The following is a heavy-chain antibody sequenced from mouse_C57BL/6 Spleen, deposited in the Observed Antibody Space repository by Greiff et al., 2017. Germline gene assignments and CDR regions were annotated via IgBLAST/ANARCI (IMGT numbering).Heavy chain of an antibody. CDR3: ARSYGDY. CDR1: GYAFSSSW. V-gene: IGHV1-82*01. D-gene: IGHD1-1*01. Sequence: QVQLKESGPELVKPGASVKISCKASGYAFSSSWMNWVKQRPGKGLEWIGRIYPGDGDTNYNGKFKGKATLTADKSSSTAYMQLSSLTSEDSAVYFCARSYGDYWGQGTTLTVSS. CDR2: IYPGDGDT. J-gene: IGHJ2*01.